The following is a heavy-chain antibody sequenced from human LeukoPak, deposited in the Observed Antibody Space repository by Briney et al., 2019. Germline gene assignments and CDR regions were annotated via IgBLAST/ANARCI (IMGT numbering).Heavy chain of an antibody. CDR2: ISSSSSYI. CDR1: GFTFSSYS. D-gene: IGHD6-13*01. Sequence: GGSLRLSCAASGFTFSSYSMSWVRQAPGXXXEWVSSISSSSSYIYYADSVKGRFTISRDNAKNSLYLQMNSLRAEDTAVYYCARDRGSSWQPYYFDYWGQGTLVTVSS. V-gene: IGHV3-21*01. J-gene: IGHJ4*02. CDR3: ARDRGSSWQPYYFDY.